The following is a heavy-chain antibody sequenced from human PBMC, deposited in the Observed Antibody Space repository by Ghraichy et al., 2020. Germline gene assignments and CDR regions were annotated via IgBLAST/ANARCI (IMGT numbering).Heavy chain of an antibody. V-gene: IGHV1-2*02. D-gene: IGHD1-1*01. CDR3: ARGSMGYPPNYYYGMDV. Sequence: ASVKVSCKASGYTFTGYYMHWVRQAPGQGLEWMGWINPNSGGTNYAQKFQGRVTMTRDTSISTAYMELSRLRSDDTAVYYCARGSMGYPPNYYYGMDVWGQGTTVTVSS. CDR1: GYTFTGYY. J-gene: IGHJ6*02. CDR2: INPNSGGT.